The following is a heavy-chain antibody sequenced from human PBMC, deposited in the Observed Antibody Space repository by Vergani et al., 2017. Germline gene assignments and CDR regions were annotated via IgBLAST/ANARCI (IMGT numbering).Heavy chain of an antibody. D-gene: IGHD3-10*01. J-gene: IGHJ4*02. CDR1: GGSFSGYY. Sequence: QVQLQQWGAGLLKPSETLSLTCAVYGGSFSGYYWSWIRQPPGKGLEWIGEINHSGSTNYNPSLKSRVTISVDTSKNQFSLKLSSVTAAATAVYYCARGMRFGELTDFDYWGQGTLVTVSS. V-gene: IGHV4-34*01. CDR3: ARGMRFGELTDFDY. CDR2: INHSGST.